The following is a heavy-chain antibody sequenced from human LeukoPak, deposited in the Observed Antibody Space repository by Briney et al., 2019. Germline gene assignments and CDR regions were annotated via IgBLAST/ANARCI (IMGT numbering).Heavy chain of an antibody. V-gene: IGHV5-51*01. CDR1: GYSFTSYW. D-gene: IGHD3-3*01. CDR2: IYPGDSDT. CDR3: ARQTRGRFLEWLPIDY. Sequence: GESLKISCKGSGYSFTSYWIGWVRQMPGKGLEWMGIIYPGDSDTRYSPSFQGQVTISADKSISTAYLQWSSLKASDTAMYYCARQTRGRFLEWLPIDYWGQGTLVTVSS. J-gene: IGHJ4*02.